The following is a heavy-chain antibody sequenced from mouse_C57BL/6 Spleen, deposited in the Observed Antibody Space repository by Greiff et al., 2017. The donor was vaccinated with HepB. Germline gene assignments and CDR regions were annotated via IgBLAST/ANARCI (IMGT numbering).Heavy chain of an antibody. J-gene: IGHJ3*01. V-gene: IGHV5-6*01. CDR3: VNEGFAY. Sequence: EVKLVESGGDLVKPGGSLKLSCAASGFTFSSYGMSWVRQTPDKRLEWVATISSGGSYTYYPDSVKGRFTISRDNAKNTLYLQLSSLKSEDTAMYYCVNEGFAYWGQGTLVTVSA. CDR1: GFTFSSYG. CDR2: ISSGGSYT.